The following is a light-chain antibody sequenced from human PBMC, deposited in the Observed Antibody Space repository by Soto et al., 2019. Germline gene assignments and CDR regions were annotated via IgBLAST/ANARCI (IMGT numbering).Light chain of an antibody. CDR1: QSFRGL. V-gene: IGKV3-11*01. CDR2: DAY. J-gene: IGKJ5*01. CDR3: QQRHMWPIT. Sequence: EVVLTQSPVTLSLSPGERATLSCRASQSFRGLLAWYQQKPGQAPRLLIYDAYNRATGIPPRFSGSGSGTVFTLTISSLEPEDSAVYYCQQRHMWPITFGQGTRLEI.